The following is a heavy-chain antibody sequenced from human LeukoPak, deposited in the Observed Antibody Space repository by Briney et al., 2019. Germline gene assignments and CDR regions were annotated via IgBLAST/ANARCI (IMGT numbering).Heavy chain of an antibody. V-gene: IGHV1-18*01. D-gene: IGHD6-19*01. CDR2: ISTYNGNT. CDR3: ARDTYNSGWCSDY. CDR1: GYTFTSYG. J-gene: IGHJ4*02. Sequence: ASVKVSCKASGYTFTSYGISWVRQAPGHGLEWMGWISTYNGNTNYAQKLQGRGIMTTDTSTSTAYMELRSLRSDDTAVYYCARDTYNSGWCSDYWGQGTLVTVSS.